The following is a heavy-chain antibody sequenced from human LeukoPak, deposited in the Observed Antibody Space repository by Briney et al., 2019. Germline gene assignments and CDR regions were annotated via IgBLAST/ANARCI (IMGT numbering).Heavy chain of an antibody. D-gene: IGHD3-3*01. V-gene: IGHV3-23*01. J-gene: IGHJ3*02. CDR1: GFSFGSEA. CDR3: ARDRTYYDFWSGSSNDAFDI. Sequence: GGSLRLSCVVSGFSFGSEAMSWVRQAPGRGLEWVSSISPGGGTTYYADSVKGRFTISRDNSKNTLYVQMNSLRAEDTAVYYCARDRTYYDFWSGSSNDAFDIWGQGTMVTVSS. CDR2: ISPGGGTT.